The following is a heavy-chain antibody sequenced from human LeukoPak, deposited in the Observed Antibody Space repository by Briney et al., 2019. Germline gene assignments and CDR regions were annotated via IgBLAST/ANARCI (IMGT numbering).Heavy chain of an antibody. CDR1: GFTFSSYG. CDR2: IRYDGSNK. CDR3: AKQTETTATGWFDP. Sequence: PGGSLRLSCAASGFTFSSYGMHWVRQAPGKGLEWVAFIRYDGSNKYYADSVKGRFTISRDNSKNTLYLQMNSLRAEDTAVYYCAKQTETTATGWFDPWGQGTLVTVSS. J-gene: IGHJ5*02. D-gene: IGHD1-7*01. V-gene: IGHV3-30*02.